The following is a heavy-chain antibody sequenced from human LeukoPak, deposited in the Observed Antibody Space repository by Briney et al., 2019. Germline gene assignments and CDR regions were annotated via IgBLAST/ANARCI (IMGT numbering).Heavy chain of an antibody. Sequence: GGSLRLSCAASGFTFSIYWMSCVRQAPGKGREGVGNIKQEWREKYCVDSVKGGFTISRDNAKNSLYLQMTSLRAEDTAVYYCARERRPTVLYFDYWGQGTLVTVSS. V-gene: IGHV3-7*01. CDR2: IKQEWREK. CDR3: ARERRPTVLYFDY. D-gene: IGHD4-17*01. CDR1: GFTFSIYW. J-gene: IGHJ4*02.